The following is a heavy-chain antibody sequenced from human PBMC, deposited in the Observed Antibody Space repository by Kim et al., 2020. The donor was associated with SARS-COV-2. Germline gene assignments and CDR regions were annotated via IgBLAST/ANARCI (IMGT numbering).Heavy chain of an antibody. D-gene: IGHD1-26*01. Sequence: SETLSLXXAXYGGSFSAYYWSWIRQPPGKGLEWIGEINRGGSTKYNPSLKSRITISVDTSKNQFSLKLSSVTAADTAVYYCARQWAASQVFDYWDQGALVTVSS. CDR3: ARQWAASQVFDY. CDR2: INRGGST. CDR1: GGSFSAYY. V-gene: IGHV4-34*01. J-gene: IGHJ4*02.